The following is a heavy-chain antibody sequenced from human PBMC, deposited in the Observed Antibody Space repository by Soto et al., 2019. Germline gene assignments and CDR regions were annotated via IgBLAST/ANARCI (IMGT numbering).Heavy chain of an antibody. D-gene: IGHD3-22*01. V-gene: IGHV3-9*01. CDR2: IHWNSGGM. Sequence: GGSLRLSCAASGFPFDDYAMHWVRQAPGKGLEWVSGIHWNSGGMGYADSVKGRFTVSRDNAKNSLYLQMNSLRLEDTALYYCVKEIGNYYDSSRYYIDYWGQGTLVTVSS. CDR3: VKEIGNYYDSSRYYIDY. J-gene: IGHJ4*02. CDR1: GFPFDDYA.